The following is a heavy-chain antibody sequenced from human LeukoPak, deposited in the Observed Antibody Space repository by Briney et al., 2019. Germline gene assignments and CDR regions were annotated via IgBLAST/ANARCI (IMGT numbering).Heavy chain of an antibody. D-gene: IGHD2-15*01. CDR1: GCSISSYY. V-gene: IGHV4-59*01. J-gene: IGHJ5*02. Sequence: SETLSLTCTVSGCSISSYYWSWIRQPPGKGLEWMGYIYYSGSTNYNPSLNSRATISEDTSKNQFSQKLSSVTAADTSVYCCGRRDCSSGSCHMEGFDHWGQGTLVTVSS. CDR2: IYYSGST. CDR3: GRRDCSSGSCHMEGFDH.